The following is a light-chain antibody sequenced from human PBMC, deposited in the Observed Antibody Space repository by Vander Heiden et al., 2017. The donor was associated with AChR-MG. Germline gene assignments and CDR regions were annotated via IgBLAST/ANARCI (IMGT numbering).Light chain of an antibody. V-gene: IGKV1-33*01. J-gene: IGKJ4*01. CDR2: DAS. Sequence: DIQMTQSPSSLFASVGDRVTLTCQPSQAIGYYLNWFQQKPGQAPKLLIYDASHLGIGVPSRFSGSGSGTDFTFTITSLQPEAIATYYCQQYHTFSPTFGGGTKVEIK. CDR3: QQYHTFSPT. CDR1: QAIGYY.